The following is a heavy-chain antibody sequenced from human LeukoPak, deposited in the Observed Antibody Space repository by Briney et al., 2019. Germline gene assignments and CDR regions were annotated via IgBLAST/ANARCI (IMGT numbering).Heavy chain of an antibody. Sequence: ASVKVSCKASGYTFTSYGISWVRQAPGQGLEWMGWISAYNGNTNYAQKLQGRVTMTTDTSTSTAYMELRSLRSDDTAVYYCARDKLDYDYVWGSYPLKVGDAFDIWGQGTMVTVSS. D-gene: IGHD3-16*01. V-gene: IGHV1-18*04. CDR2: ISAYNGNT. J-gene: IGHJ3*02. CDR1: GYTFTSYG. CDR3: ARDKLDYDYVWGSYPLKVGDAFDI.